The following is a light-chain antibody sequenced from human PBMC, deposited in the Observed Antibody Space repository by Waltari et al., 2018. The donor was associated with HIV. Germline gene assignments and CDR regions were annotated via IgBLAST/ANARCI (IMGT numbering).Light chain of an antibody. J-gene: IGLJ2*01. CDR2: SNN. V-gene: IGLV1-44*01. CDR3: ALWDDSLNGVL. CDR1: SSNIGRDT. Sequence: QSELSQPPSAYGTPGQRVAISCSGTSSNIGRDTVHWYQQLPGTVPKLLIYSNNHRPSGVPDRFSGSKAGTSASLAITGLQSEDEADYYCALWDDSLNGVLFGGGTKLTVL.